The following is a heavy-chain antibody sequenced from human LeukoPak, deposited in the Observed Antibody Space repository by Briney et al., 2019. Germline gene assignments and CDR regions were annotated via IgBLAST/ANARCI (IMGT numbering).Heavy chain of an antibody. D-gene: IGHD3-3*02. CDR3: ARSSTGYYFDY. Sequence: SETLSLTCTVSGGSMSRYYWSWIRQPPGKGLEWIGYMYYSGSTKYNPSLKSRVTISVDTSKNQFSLKLSSVTAADTAVYYCARSSTGYYFDYWGQGTLVTVSS. CDR1: GGSMSRYY. CDR2: MYYSGST. V-gene: IGHV4-59*01. J-gene: IGHJ4*02.